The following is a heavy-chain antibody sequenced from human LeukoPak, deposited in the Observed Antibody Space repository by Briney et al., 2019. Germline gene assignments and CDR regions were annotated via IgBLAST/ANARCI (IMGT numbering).Heavy chain of an antibody. CDR3: ARGHYDILTGYYSGFDY. D-gene: IGHD3-9*01. CDR1: GGSISSSNW. Sequence: SETLSLTCAVSGGSISSSNWWSWVRQPPGKGLEWIGEIYHSGSTNYNPSLKSRVTISVDKSKNQFSLKLSSVTAADTAVYYCARGHYDILTGYYSGFDYWGQGTLVTVSS. J-gene: IGHJ4*02. CDR2: IYHSGST. V-gene: IGHV4-4*02.